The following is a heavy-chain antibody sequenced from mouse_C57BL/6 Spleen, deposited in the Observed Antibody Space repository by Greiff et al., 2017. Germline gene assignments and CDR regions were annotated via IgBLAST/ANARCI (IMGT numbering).Heavy chain of an antibody. CDR3: ARPYYNCAMDY. J-gene: IGHJ4*01. CDR2: IHPNSGST. Sequence: QVQLQQPGAELVKPGASVKLSCKASGYTFTSYWMHWVKQRPGQGLEWIGMIHPNSGSTNYNEKFKSKATLTVDKSSSTAYMQLSSLTSEDSAVYYCARPYYNCAMDYWGQGTSVTVAS. D-gene: IGHD1-1*01. V-gene: IGHV1-64*01. CDR1: GYTFTSYW.